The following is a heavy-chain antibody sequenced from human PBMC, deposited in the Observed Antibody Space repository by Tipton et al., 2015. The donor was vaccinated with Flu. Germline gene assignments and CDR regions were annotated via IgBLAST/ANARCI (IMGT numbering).Heavy chain of an antibody. CDR3: ARDLWNDRRAYYYYGVDV. J-gene: IGHJ6*02. D-gene: IGHD1-1*01. CDR2: IYYSGST. V-gene: IGHV4-39*07. CDR1: GGSISSSSYY. Sequence: GLVKPSETLSLTCTVSGGSISSSSYYWGWIRQPPGKGLEWIGSIYYSGSTYYNPSLKSRVTISIDASKNQFSLDLTSLTAADTAVYYCARDLWNDRRAYYYYGVDVWGQGTTVTVPS.